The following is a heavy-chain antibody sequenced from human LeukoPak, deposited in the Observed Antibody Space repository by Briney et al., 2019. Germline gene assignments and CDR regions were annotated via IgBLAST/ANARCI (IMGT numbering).Heavy chain of an antibody. J-gene: IGHJ3*02. CDR3: AKGMSAMAMVDAFEI. CDR1: GFTLSSYG. V-gene: IGHV3-30*02. CDR2: ILYDGSNN. Sequence: PGGSLRLSCAVSGFTLSSYGIHSVRQAPGKGLELVAFILYDGSNNNYAHSVNDRFSISRNNSNNCLYLQTNSLRAERTALYYCAKGMSAMAMVDAFEIRGERTMVTVSS. D-gene: IGHD2-8*01.